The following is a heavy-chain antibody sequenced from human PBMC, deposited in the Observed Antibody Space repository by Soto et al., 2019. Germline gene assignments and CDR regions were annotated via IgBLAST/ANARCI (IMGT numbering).Heavy chain of an antibody. CDR2: ISGSGRT. CDR1: GFTFSNYA. CDR3: AKVPLRLAVFDY. Sequence: EVQLLESGGGLVQPGGSLRLSCAASGFTFSNYAMNWVRQAPGKGLEWVSAISGSGRTYYADSVKGRVTSSRDSSKNTLYLPMHRLRAEDTAVYYGAKVPLRLAVFDYWGPGTLVTVSS. J-gene: IGHJ4*02. D-gene: IGHD3-3*02. V-gene: IGHV3-23*01.